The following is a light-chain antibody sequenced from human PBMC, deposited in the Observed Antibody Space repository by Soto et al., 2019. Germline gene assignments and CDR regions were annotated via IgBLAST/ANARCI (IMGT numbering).Light chain of an antibody. CDR2: KAS. Sequence: IPITESPSTLSGSVGDTVTITCRASQTISSCVAWYQQKPGKAPNHLIYKASTLKSGVPSRFSGSRSGTEFSLTISSLQPDDFVPYYCQHYTSYSEAFGQGTKVDIK. V-gene: IGKV1-5*03. CDR3: QHYTSYSEA. J-gene: IGKJ1*01. CDR1: QTISSC.